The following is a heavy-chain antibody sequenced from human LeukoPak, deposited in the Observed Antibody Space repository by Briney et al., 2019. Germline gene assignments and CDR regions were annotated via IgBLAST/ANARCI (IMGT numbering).Heavy chain of an antibody. J-gene: IGHJ3*02. CDR2: INHSGST. Sequence: GSLRLSCAASGFTFTRSAMSWVRQPPGKGLEWIGEINHSGSTNYNPSLKSRVTISVDTSKNQFSLKLSSVTAADTAVYYCARGRIYDILTGYYRRGAFDIWGQGTMVTVSS. D-gene: IGHD3-9*01. V-gene: IGHV4-34*01. CDR3: ARGRIYDILTGYYRRGAFDI. CDR1: GFTFTRSA.